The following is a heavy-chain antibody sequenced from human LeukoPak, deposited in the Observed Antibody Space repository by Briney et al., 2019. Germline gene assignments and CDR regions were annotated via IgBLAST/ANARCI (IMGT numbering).Heavy chain of an antibody. CDR3: VGGYYSVGWAFDI. V-gene: IGHV4-61*02. J-gene: IGHJ3*02. D-gene: IGHD1-26*01. Sequence: PSETLSLTCTVSGGSISSGSYYWSWIRQPAGKGLEWIGRIYTSGSTYYNPSLKSRVTISVDTSKNQFSLKLSSVTAADTAVYYCVGGYYSVGWAFDIWGQGTMVTVSS. CDR2: IYTSGST. CDR1: GGSISSGSYY.